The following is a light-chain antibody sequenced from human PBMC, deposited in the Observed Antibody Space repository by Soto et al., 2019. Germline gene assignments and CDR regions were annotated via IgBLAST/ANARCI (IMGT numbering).Light chain of an antibody. CDR3: QQYNNWWT. V-gene: IGKV3-15*01. CDR1: QIFTSRY. CDR2: GAS. J-gene: IGKJ1*01. Sequence: EILLTQSPCTLALSAGERATLSCRASQIFTSRYLAWYQQKPGRAPSLLIYGASTRATGIQARFSGSGSGTEFTLTISSLQSEDLAVYYCQQYNNWWTFGQGTKVDI.